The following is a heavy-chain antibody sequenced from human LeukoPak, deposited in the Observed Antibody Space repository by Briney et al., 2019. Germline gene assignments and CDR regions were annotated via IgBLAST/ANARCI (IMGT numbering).Heavy chain of an antibody. CDR1: GFTFSSYA. CDR3: GKAPYCGGGCYLTSG. D-gene: IGHD2-21*02. Sequence: PGGSLRLSCAASGFTFSSYAMSWVRQAPGKGLEWVSAISGSGVSTYYADSVKGRFTISRDNSKNTLHLQMNSLRAEDTAVYYCGKAPYCGGGCYLTSGWGQGTLVTVSS. J-gene: IGHJ4*02. CDR2: ISGSGVST. V-gene: IGHV3-23*01.